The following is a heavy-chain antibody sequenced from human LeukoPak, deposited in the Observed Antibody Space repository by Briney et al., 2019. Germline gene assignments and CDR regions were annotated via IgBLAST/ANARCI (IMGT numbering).Heavy chain of an antibody. V-gene: IGHV4-38-2*02. CDR3: ATNSVIYYAFDC. D-gene: IGHD1-26*01. CDR1: GSSITSGYY. CDR2: IYQSGNT. J-gene: IGHJ4*02. Sequence: SETLPLTCTVSGSSITSGYYWAWLRQPPRKGLEWSGGIYQSGNTYSNPSLNNRLTVLADTSKNQFSMRLTSVTASDTAMYYCATNSVIYYAFDCWGQGTLVTVSS.